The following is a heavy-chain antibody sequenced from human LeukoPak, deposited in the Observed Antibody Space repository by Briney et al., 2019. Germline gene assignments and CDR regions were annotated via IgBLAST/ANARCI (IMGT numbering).Heavy chain of an antibody. CDR2: IYYSGDT. Sequence: SETLSLTCVVSGDSISGDYWSWMRQPPGKELEWVGYIYYSGDTNYNPSLKSRVTMSVDPSKNQFSVNLSSVTAADTAVYYFARLVMGCSGSKCRDHFDYWGQGTLVTVSS. J-gene: IGHJ4*02. D-gene: IGHD2-15*01. CDR1: GDSISGDY. CDR3: ARLVMGCSGSKCRDHFDY. V-gene: IGHV4-59*01.